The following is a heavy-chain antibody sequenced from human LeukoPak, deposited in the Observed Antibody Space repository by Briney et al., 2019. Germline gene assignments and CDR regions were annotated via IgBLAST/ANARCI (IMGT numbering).Heavy chain of an antibody. J-gene: IGHJ4*02. V-gene: IGHV4-59*08. CDR3: ARTTRGGSDSWDPYYFDY. CDR1: GGSISSYY. Sequence: SETLSLTCTVSGGSISSYYWSWLRQPPGKGLEWIGYIYYSGSTNYNPSLKSRVTISVDTSKNQFSLKLNSVTAADTAVYYCARTTRGGSDSWDPYYFDYWGQGTLVTVSS. D-gene: IGHD6-13*01. CDR2: IYYSGST.